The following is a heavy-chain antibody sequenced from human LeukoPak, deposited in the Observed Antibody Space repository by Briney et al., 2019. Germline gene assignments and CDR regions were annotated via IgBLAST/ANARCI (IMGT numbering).Heavy chain of an antibody. J-gene: IGHJ4*02. CDR2: IYTSGST. CDR3: ARGGYSYGYSYDY. CDR1: GGSIRSYY. D-gene: IGHD5-18*01. V-gene: IGHV4-4*07. Sequence: SETLSLTCTVSGGSIRSYYWSWIRQPAGKGLEWIGRIYTSGSTNYNPSLKSRVTMSVDTSKNQFSLKLSSVTAADTAVYYCARGGYSYGYSYDYWGQGTLVTVSS.